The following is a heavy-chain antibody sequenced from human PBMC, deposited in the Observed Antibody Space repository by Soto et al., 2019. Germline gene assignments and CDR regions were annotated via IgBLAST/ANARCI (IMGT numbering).Heavy chain of an antibody. D-gene: IGHD6-6*01. Sequence: QVQLQESGPGLVKPSQTLSLTCTVSGGSISSGGSYWSWIRQHPGKGLEWIGYIYYSGSTYYNPSLKSRVTISVDTSKSQVSLKLSSVTAADTAVYYCARVSSSGVGPYFDYWGQGTLVTVSS. J-gene: IGHJ4*02. CDR2: IYYSGST. CDR1: GGSISSGGSY. CDR3: ARVSSSGVGPYFDY. V-gene: IGHV4-31*03.